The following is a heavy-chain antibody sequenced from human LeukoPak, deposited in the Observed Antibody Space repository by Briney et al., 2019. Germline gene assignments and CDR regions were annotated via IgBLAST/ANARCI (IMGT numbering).Heavy chain of an antibody. CDR3: ASVEYSSSSGYYYYYGMDV. CDR1: GFTFSSYA. Sequence: PGGSLRLSCAASGFTFSSYAMNWVRQAPGKGLEWVSYISSSSSTIYYADSVKGRFTISRDNAKNSLYLQMNSLRAEDTAVYYCASVEYSSSSGYYYYYGMDVWGQGTTVTVSS. J-gene: IGHJ6*02. D-gene: IGHD6-6*01. V-gene: IGHV3-48*01. CDR2: ISSSSSTI.